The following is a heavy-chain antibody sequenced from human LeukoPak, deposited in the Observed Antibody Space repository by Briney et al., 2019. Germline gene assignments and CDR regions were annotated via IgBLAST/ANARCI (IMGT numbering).Heavy chain of an antibody. CDR3: VRVVRRAAAHAGNWFDP. CDR2: INPNTGGT. V-gene: IGHV1-2*02. J-gene: IGHJ5*02. CDR1: GYTFTDYY. Sequence: GASVKVSCKASGYTFTDYYMHWVRQAPGQGLEWMGWINPNTGGTDYIQKFQGRVTMTRDTSISTVYMELNSLRSDDTAVYYCVRVVRRAAAHAGNWFDPWGQGTLVTVSS. D-gene: IGHD6-13*01.